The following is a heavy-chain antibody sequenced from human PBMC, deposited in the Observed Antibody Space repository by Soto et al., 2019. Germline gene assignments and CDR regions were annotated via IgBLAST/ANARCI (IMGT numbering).Heavy chain of an antibody. Sequence: GXSVKVSCKASVGTFSSYAVSWVRQAPGQGLEWMGGIIPIFGTANYAQKFQGRVTITADESTSTAYMELSSLRSEDTAVYYCARAGRLTMIELDYWGQGNLVTVSA. CDR1: VGTFSSYA. D-gene: IGHD3-22*01. CDR3: ARAGRLTMIELDY. J-gene: IGHJ4*02. CDR2: IIPIFGTA. V-gene: IGHV1-69*13.